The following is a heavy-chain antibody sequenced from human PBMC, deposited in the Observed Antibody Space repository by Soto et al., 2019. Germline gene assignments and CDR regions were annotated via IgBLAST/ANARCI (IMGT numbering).Heavy chain of an antibody. D-gene: IGHD4-4*01. V-gene: IGHV1-69*13. CDR1: GGTFSSYA. Sequence: GASVKVSCKASGGTFSSYAISWVRQAPGQGLEWMGGIIPIFGTANYAQKFQGRVTITADESTSTAYMELSSLRSEDTAVYYCARDGLPGNYLYYYGMDVWGQGTTVTVSS. J-gene: IGHJ6*02. CDR2: IIPIFGTA. CDR3: ARDGLPGNYLYYYGMDV.